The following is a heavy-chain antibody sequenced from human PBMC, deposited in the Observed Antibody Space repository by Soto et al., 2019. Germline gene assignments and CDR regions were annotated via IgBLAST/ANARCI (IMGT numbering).Heavy chain of an antibody. CDR2: TIPLLNVA. CDR1: GGTFSTST. Sequence: SVKVSCKASGGTFSTSTFTWVRQAPGQGLEWMGRTIPLLNVADYAQDFQGGLTITADKSTSTTYMELTSLTSKDTAVYYCAKHGLTAYMAYYFDLWGRGTLVTVSS. J-gene: IGHJ4*02. D-gene: IGHD3-16*01. V-gene: IGHV1-69*02. CDR3: AKHGLTAYMAYYFDL.